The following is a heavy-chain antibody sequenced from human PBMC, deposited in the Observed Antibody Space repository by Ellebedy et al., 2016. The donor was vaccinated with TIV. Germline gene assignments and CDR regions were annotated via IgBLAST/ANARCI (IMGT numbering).Heavy chain of an antibody. CDR1: GYTFTSYG. J-gene: IGHJ4*02. CDR3: ARDNAKMRGIYPD. CDR2: ISAYNGNT. Sequence: AASVKVSCKTSGYTFTSYGISWVRQAPGQGLEWMGWISAYNGNTNYAQNLQGRVTMTTDTSTSTAYMDLRSLRSDDTVVYYCARDNAKMRGIYPDWGQGTLVTVSS. D-gene: IGHD2-21*01. V-gene: IGHV1-18*01.